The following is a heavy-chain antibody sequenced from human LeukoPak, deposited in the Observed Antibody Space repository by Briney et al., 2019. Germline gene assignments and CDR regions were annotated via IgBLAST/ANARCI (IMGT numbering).Heavy chain of an antibody. Sequence: PSETLSLTCIVSGGAIDNYYWSWIRQPPGKGLEWIAYVYYSGTINYNPSLESRVTISVDTSKNQFSLRLTSVAAADTAVYYCARHGTAAGPFQLWGQGTLVTVSS. CDR3: ARHGTAAGPFQL. V-gene: IGHV4-59*08. D-gene: IGHD2-21*02. J-gene: IGHJ1*01. CDR2: VYYSGTI. CDR1: GGAIDNYY.